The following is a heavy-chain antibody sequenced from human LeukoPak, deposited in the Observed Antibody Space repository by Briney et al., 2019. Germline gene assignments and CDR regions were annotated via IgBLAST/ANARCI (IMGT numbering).Heavy chain of an antibody. CDR3: ARDGYDFWSGYYPHPNINWFDP. V-gene: IGHV1-2*02. Sequence: ASVKVSCKASGYTFTGYYMHWVRQAPGQGLEWMGWINPNSGGTNYAQKFQGRVTMTRDTPISTAYMELSRLRSDDTAVYYCARDGYDFWSGYYPHPNINWFDPWGQGTLVTVSS. D-gene: IGHD3-3*01. CDR1: GYTFTGYY. J-gene: IGHJ5*02. CDR2: INPNSGGT.